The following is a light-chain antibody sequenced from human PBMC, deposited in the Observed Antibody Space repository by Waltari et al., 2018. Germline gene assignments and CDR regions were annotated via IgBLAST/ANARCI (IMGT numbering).Light chain of an antibody. Sequence: SRELTQPPSASVSSGQTASIPCSGDDLDNNYAHWYQQKPGRSPVMVINHNNTRPSGIPYRFSGSKSGKTTMLTISGTQAMDEADYYFQAWDSGIVFGGGTKLTVL. CDR3: QAWDSGIV. CDR1: DLDNNY. J-gene: IGLJ3*02. V-gene: IGLV3-1*01. CDR2: HNN.